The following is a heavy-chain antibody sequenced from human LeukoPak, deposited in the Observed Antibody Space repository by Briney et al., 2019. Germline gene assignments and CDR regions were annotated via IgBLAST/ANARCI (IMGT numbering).Heavy chain of an antibody. CDR2: INPNSGGT. CDR1: GYTFTGYY. D-gene: IGHD3-9*01. Sequence: GASVKVSCKASGYTFTGYYMHWVRQAPGQGLEWMGWINPNSGGTNYAQKLQGRGTMTRDTSISIAYMELSKLGSDDTAVYYCARGSGLVPYYDILTGYHQFDYWGQGTLVTVSS. J-gene: IGHJ4*02. V-gene: IGHV1-2*02. CDR3: ARGSGLVPYYDILTGYHQFDY.